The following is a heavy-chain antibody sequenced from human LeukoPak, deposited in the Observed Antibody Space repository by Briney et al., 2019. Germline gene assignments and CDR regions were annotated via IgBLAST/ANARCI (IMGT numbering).Heavy chain of an antibody. J-gene: IGHJ4*02. CDR2: IHSGGST. Sequence: GRSLRLSCVASGFTVSTNDLSWVRQPPGKGLELVSVIHSGGSTNHANSVKGRFTISRDNSKNTVYLQMNGLRLEDTAVYYCARVQGAYLDHWGQGALVTVSS. CDR1: GFTVSTND. CDR3: ARVQGAYLDH. D-gene: IGHD4/OR15-4a*01. V-gene: IGHV3-66*01.